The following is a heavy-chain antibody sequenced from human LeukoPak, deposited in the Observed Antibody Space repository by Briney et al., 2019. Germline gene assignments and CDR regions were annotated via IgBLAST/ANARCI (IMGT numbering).Heavy chain of an antibody. CDR1: GFTFSSYW. Sequence: GGSLRLSCAASGFTFSSYWMNWVRQAPGKGLEWVANIKQDGSEKYYVDSVKGRFTISRDNAKNSLYLQMNSLRAEDTAVYYCARASRGVYTFTFDPWGQGTLVTVSS. V-gene: IGHV3-7*01. D-gene: IGHD5/OR15-5a*01. CDR2: IKQDGSEK. J-gene: IGHJ5*02. CDR3: ARASRGVYTFTFDP.